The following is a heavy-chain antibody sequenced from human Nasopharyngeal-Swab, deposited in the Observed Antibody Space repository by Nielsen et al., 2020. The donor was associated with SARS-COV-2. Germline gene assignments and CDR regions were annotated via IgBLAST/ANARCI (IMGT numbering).Heavy chain of an antibody. CDR2: IFHSGST. V-gene: IGHV4-61*01. Sequence: SETLSLTCTVSGGSISSSSYYWSWIRQPPGKGLEWIGYIFHSGSTNYNPSLKSRVTISVDTSKNQFSLRLSSVTAADTAVYYCARDPLYSGYESRAFDMWGQGEMVTVSS. D-gene: IGHD5-12*01. CDR1: GGSISSSSYY. J-gene: IGHJ3*02. CDR3: ARDPLYSGYESRAFDM.